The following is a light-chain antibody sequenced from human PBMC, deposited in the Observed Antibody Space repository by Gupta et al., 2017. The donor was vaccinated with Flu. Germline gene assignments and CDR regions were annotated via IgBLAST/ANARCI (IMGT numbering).Light chain of an antibody. CDR1: SSNIGKNY. V-gene: IGLV1-51*02. CDR2: ENN. J-gene: IGLJ3*02. CDR3: GTWDSSLSAGV. Sequence: QSVLTQPPSVSAAPGQKVTISCSGSSSNIGKNYVSWYQQLPGTAPKLLIYENNKRPSGIPDRFSGSKSGTSATLGNTGLQTGDEADYYCGTWDSSLSAGVFGGGTKLTVL.